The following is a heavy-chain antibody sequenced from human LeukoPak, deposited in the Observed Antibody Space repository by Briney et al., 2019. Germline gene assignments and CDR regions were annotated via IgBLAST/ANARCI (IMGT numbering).Heavy chain of an antibody. CDR3: ARPGIAGAGTAYSDY. CDR2: IKEDGTEK. CDR1: GFTFSAYW. Sequence: TGGSLRLSCSASGFTFSAYWMTWVRQAPGQGLEWVANIKEDGTEKNYVDSVKGRFTISRDNAKNSMHLQMNSLRAEDTAVYYCARPGIAGAGTAYSDYWGQGTLVTVSS. J-gene: IGHJ4*02. V-gene: IGHV3-7*01. D-gene: IGHD6-13*01.